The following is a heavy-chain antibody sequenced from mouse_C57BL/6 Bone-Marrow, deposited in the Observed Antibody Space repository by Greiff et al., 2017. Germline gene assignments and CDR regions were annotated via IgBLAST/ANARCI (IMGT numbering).Heavy chain of an antibody. CDR1: GFSLSTFGMG. Sequence: QVTLKVCGPGILQPSQTLSLTCSFSGFSLSTFGMGVGWIRQPSGKGLEWLAHIWWDDDKYYNPALKSRLTISKDTSKNQVFLKIANVDTADTATYYCARKIYYGNLYAMDYWGQGTSVTVSS. J-gene: IGHJ4*01. D-gene: IGHD2-1*01. V-gene: IGHV8-8*01. CDR3: ARKIYYGNLYAMDY. CDR2: IWWDDDK.